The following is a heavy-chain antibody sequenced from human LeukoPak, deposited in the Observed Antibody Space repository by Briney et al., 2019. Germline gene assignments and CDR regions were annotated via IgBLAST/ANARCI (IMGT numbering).Heavy chain of an antibody. Sequence: SQTLSLTCAISGGSVSSNNSWNWIRQSPSRGLEWLGRTYYRSKWYNDYVVSVKSRININPDTSKNQFSLHLNSVTPEDTAVYYCARGGQGDGYSADEAFDTWGQGTMVTVS. V-gene: IGHV6-1*01. CDR2: TYYRSKWYN. D-gene: IGHD5-18*01. CDR1: GGSVSSNNS. CDR3: ARGGQGDGYSADEAFDT. J-gene: IGHJ3*02.